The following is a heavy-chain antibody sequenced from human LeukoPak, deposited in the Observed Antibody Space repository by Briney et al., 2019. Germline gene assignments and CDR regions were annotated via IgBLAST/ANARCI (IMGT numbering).Heavy chain of an antibody. D-gene: IGHD3-10*01. CDR3: ARDLTDYYVSGSSPFDY. J-gene: IGHJ4*02. CDR1: GGTFSSYA. Sequence: ASVKVSCKASGGTFSSYAISWVRQAPGQGLEWMGGIIPIFGTANYAQKFQGRVTITADKSTSTAYMELSSLTSEYTAVYYCARDLTDYYVSGSSPFDYWGQGTLVTVSS. V-gene: IGHV1-69*06. CDR2: IIPIFGTA.